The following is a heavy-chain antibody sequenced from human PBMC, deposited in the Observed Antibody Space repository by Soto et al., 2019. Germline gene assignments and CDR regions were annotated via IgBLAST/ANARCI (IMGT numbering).Heavy chain of an antibody. CDR2: IYYSGST. J-gene: IGHJ4*02. CDR3: ARGTPLYGSGSYYNFDY. Sequence: SETLSLTCTVSGGSISSYYWSWIRQPPGKGLEWIGYIYYSGSTNYNPSLKSRVTISVDTSKNQFSLKLSSVTAADTAVYYCARGTPLYGSGSYYNFDYWGQGTLVTVS. V-gene: IGHV4-59*01. CDR1: GGSISSYY. D-gene: IGHD3-10*01.